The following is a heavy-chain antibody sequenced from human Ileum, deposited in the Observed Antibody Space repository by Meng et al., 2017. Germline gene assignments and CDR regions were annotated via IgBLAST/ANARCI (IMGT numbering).Heavy chain of an antibody. Sequence: RLRDSGPVVVKASVTRSFTVCVTGSMTGADSYYWGWIRQSPGKGLEWIGSHYYSGKTYYNPSLKSRVTISVDASKSQFSLKLTSVTAADTAVYFCGRAPDYWGQGTLVTVSS. CDR3: GRAPDY. J-gene: IGHJ4*02. CDR2: HYYSGKT. CDR1: GSMTGADSYY. V-gene: IGHV4-39*07.